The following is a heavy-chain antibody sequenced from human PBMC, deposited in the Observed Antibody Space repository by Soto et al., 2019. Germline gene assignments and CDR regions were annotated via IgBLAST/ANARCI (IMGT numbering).Heavy chain of an antibody. CDR2: INDRGSI. CDR1: GGSFSGYY. V-gene: IGHV4-34*01. Sequence: QVQLQQWGAGPLRPLETLSLTCGVSGGSFSGYYWAWIRQSPGKGLEWIGEINDRGSINYNPSLNSRVSISVDTSKNHYSLKLGSVTAADTAVYYCAREIHDILTGPPWVWYFDLWGRGTLVTVSS. J-gene: IGHJ2*01. CDR3: AREIHDILTGPPWVWYFDL. D-gene: IGHD3-9*01.